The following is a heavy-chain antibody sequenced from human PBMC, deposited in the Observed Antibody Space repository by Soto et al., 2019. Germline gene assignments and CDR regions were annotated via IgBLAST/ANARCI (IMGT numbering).Heavy chain of an antibody. CDR1: GYNFATYW. Sequence: GESLKISCKGSGYNFATYWIACVRQLPGKGPEWMGIIYAGDSGTSYSPSFQGQVTISVDQSISTAYLQWNSLKALDTAMYYCPRRGNSYGLDLWGEGTKVTVCS. V-gene: IGHV5-51*01. J-gene: IGHJ6*01. CDR3: PRRGNSYGLDL. CDR2: IYAGDSGT. D-gene: IGHD3-10*01.